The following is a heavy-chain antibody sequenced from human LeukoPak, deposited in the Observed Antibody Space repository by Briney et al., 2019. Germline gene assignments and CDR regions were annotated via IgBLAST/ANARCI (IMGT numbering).Heavy chain of an antibody. CDR2: ISYDGSNK. V-gene: IGHV3-30*18. Sequence: GGSLRLFCAASGFTFSSYGMHWVRQAPGKGLEWVAVISYDGSNKYYADSVKGRFTISRDNPKNTLYLQMNSLRAEDTAVYYCAKGLLWFGELSPYFDYWGQGTLVTVSS. CDR1: GFTFSSYG. D-gene: IGHD3-10*01. J-gene: IGHJ4*02. CDR3: AKGLLWFGELSPYFDY.